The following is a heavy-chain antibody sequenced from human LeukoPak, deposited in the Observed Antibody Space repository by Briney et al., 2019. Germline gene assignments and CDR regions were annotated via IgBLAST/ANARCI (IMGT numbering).Heavy chain of an antibody. CDR2: IIPIFGTA. Sequence: ASVKVSRKASGGTFSSYAISWVRQAPGQGLEWMGGIIPIFGTANYAQKFQGRVTITADESTSTAYMELSSLRSEDTAVYYCARAPLIAVAGRELRSGFDYWGRGTLVTVSS. CDR3: ARAPLIAVAGRELRSGFDY. J-gene: IGHJ4*02. CDR1: GGTFSSYA. V-gene: IGHV1-69*13. D-gene: IGHD6-19*01.